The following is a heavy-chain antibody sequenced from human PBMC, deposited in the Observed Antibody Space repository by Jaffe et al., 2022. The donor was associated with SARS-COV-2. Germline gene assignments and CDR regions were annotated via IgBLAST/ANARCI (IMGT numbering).Heavy chain of an antibody. Sequence: EVQLVESGGGLVQPGGSLRLSCAASGFTFSSYSMNWVRQAPGKGLEWVSYISSSSSTIYYADSVKGRFTISRDNAKNSLYLQMNSLRAEDTAVYYCARDEEVERGGYYYYMDVWGKGTTVTVSS. D-gene: IGHD3-10*01. V-gene: IGHV3-48*01. CDR3: ARDEEVERGGYYYYMDV. J-gene: IGHJ6*03. CDR2: ISSSSSTI. CDR1: GFTFSSYS.